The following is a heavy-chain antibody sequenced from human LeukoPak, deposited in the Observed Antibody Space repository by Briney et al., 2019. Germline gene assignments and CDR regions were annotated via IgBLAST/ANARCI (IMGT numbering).Heavy chain of an antibody. D-gene: IGHD3-22*01. J-gene: IGHJ4*02. CDR1: GYTFTGYY. Sequence: ASVKVSCKASGYTFTGYYMHWVRQAPGQGLEWMGWINPNSGGTNYAQKFQGRVTMTRDTSISTAYMELSRLRSDDTAVYYCARDFRAKYYYDSSGYPPAGYWGQGTLVTVSS. CDR3: ARDFRAKYYYDSSGYPPAGY. V-gene: IGHV1-2*02. CDR2: INPNSGGT.